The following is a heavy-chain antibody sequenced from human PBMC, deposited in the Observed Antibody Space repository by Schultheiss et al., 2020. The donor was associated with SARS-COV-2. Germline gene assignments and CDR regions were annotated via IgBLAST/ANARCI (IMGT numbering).Heavy chain of an antibody. D-gene: IGHD3-10*01. CDR2: IYYSGST. J-gene: IGHJ2*01. CDR3: ARRGARGSGWYFDL. V-gene: IGHV4-59*08. Sequence: SQTLSLTCTVSGGSISSYYWSWIRQPPGKGLEWIGYIYYSGSTNYNPSLKSRVTISVDTSKNQFSLKLSSVTAADTAVYYCARRGARGSGWYFDLWGRGTLVTVSS. CDR1: GGSISSYY.